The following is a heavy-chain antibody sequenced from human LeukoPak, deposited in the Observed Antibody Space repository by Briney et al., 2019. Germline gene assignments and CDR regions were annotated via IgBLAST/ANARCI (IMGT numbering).Heavy chain of an antibody. CDR1: GYSFSSYW. V-gene: IGHV5-51*01. CDR3: ARQSTTSRPIDY. CDR2: IYPGDSDT. Sequence: GESLKISCKGSGYSFSSYWIGWVRQMPGKGLEWMGIIYPGDSDTRYSPSFQGQVTISADKSISTAYVQWSSLKASDTAMYYCARQSTTSRPIDYWGQGTLATVSS. D-gene: IGHD1-1*01. J-gene: IGHJ4*02.